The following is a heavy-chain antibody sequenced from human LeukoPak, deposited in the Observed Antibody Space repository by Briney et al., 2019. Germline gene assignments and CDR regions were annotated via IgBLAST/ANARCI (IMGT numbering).Heavy chain of an antibody. Sequence: GGSLRLSCAASGFTFSSYGIHWVRQAPGKGVEWVAFIRHDGSNKDYADSVKGRFTISRDNSKNTLYLQMNSLRVEDTAVYYCAKAMGSSYLSGYFDYWGQGTLVTVSS. CDR1: GFTFSSYG. V-gene: IGHV3-30*02. J-gene: IGHJ4*02. CDR3: AKAMGSSYLSGYFDY. CDR2: IRHDGSNK. D-gene: IGHD1-26*01.